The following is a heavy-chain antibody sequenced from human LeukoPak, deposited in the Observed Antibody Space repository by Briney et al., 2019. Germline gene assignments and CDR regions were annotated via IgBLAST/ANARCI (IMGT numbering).Heavy chain of an antibody. Sequence: ASVKVSCKASGYTFTGYYMHWVRQAPGQGLEWMGWINPNSGGTIYAQKFQGRVTMTRDTSISTAYMELSRLRSDDTAVYYCARESRASRNAFDIWGQGTMVTVSS. CDR3: ARESRASRNAFDI. D-gene: IGHD6-6*01. J-gene: IGHJ3*02. CDR2: INPNSGGT. CDR1: GYTFTGYY. V-gene: IGHV1-2*02.